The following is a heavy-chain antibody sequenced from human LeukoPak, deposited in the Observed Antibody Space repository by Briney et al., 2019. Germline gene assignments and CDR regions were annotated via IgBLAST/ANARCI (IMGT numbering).Heavy chain of an antibody. D-gene: IGHD2-15*01. CDR3: ARGYCSGGSCYRLDY. J-gene: IGHJ4*02. Sequence: GGSLRLSCAASGFTFSSYTMNWVRQAPGKGLEWVSSISSSSSNIYYADSMKGRFTISRDNGKNSLYLQMISLRAEDTAVYYCARGYCSGGSCYRLDYWGQGTLVTVSS. CDR2: ISSSSSNI. V-gene: IGHV3-21*01. CDR1: GFTFSSYT.